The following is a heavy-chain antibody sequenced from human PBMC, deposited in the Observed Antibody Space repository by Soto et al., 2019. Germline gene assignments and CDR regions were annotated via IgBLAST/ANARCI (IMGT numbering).Heavy chain of an antibody. CDR1: GFTFSSYA. Sequence: PGGSLRLSCAASGFTFSSYAMSWVRQAPGKGLEWVSSINVDSTTYYADSVKGRFTISRDNSKNTLYLQMNSLRAEDTAVYYCARDLSWGSNWYYYMDVWGKGTTVTVSS. CDR3: ARDLSWGSNWYYYMDV. J-gene: IGHJ6*03. D-gene: IGHD7-27*01. CDR2: INVDSTT. V-gene: IGHV3-23*01.